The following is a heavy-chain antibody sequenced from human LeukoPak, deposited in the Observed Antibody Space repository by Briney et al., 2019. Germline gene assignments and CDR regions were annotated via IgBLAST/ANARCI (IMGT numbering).Heavy chain of an antibody. V-gene: IGHV3-23*01. CDR1: GFTFSSYA. CDR3: AKVGSSFWSGYFDY. J-gene: IGHJ4*02. CDR2: ISGSGGST. Sequence: GESLRLSCAASGFTFSSYAMSWVRQAPGKGLEWVSAISGSGGSTYYADSVKGRFTISRDNSKNTLYLQMNSLRAEDTAVYYCAKVGSSFWSGYFDYWGQGTLVTVSS. D-gene: IGHD3-3*01.